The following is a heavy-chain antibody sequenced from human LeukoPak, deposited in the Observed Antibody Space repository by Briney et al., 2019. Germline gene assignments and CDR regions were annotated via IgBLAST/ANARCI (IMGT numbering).Heavy chain of an antibody. D-gene: IGHD3-10*01. CDR1: GGSFSGSY. CDR3: ARGPDRGSMVRGVIRYFQH. CDR2: INHSGST. V-gene: IGHV4-34*01. Sequence: SETLSLTCAVYGGSFSGSYWSWIRQPPGKGLEWIGEINHSGSTNYNPSLKSRVTISVDTSKNQFSLKLSSVTAADTAVYYCARGPDRGSMVRGVIRYFQHWGQGTLVTVSS. J-gene: IGHJ1*01.